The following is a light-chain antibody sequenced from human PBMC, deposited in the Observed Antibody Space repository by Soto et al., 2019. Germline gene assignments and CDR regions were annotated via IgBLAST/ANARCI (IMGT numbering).Light chain of an antibody. CDR2: EVT. Sequence: QSVLTQPASVSGSLGQSITISCTGTRTDIGGYNYVSWYQHYPGKAPKLVICEVTSRPSGISDRFSGSKSGNTASLTISGLQAEDEADYYCATWDDSLKGVFGTGTKLTVL. CDR3: ATWDDSLKGV. J-gene: IGLJ1*01. V-gene: IGLV2-14*01. CDR1: RTDIGGYNY.